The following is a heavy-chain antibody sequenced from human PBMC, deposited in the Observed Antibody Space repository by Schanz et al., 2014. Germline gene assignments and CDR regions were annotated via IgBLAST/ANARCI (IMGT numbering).Heavy chain of an antibody. CDR1: GFTFSSYS. CDR3: AKGRFGELSAFDI. D-gene: IGHD3-10*01. Sequence: EVQLLESGGGLVQPGGSLRLSCAASGFTFSSYSMNWVRQAPGKGLEWVARINSVGSNTDYADSVKGRFTISRDNFKGALYLQMSSLRAEDTAVYYCAKGRFGELSAFDIWGQGTMVTVSS. V-gene: IGHV3-23*01. J-gene: IGHJ3*02. CDR2: INSVGSNT.